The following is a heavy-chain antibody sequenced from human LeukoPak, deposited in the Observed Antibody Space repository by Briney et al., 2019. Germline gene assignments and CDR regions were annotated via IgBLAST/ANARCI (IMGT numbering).Heavy chain of an antibody. J-gene: IGHJ4*02. D-gene: IGHD3-22*01. CDR3: AKDTRAYYYDSSGGDY. CDR1: GFTFSSYW. CDR2: IKQDGSEK. Sequence: PGGSLRLSCAASGFTFSSYWMSWVRQAPGEGLKWVANIKQDGSEKYYVDSVKGRFTISRDNAKNSLYLQMNSLRAEDTAVYYCAKDTRAYYYDSSGGDYWGQGTLVTVSS. V-gene: IGHV3-7*03.